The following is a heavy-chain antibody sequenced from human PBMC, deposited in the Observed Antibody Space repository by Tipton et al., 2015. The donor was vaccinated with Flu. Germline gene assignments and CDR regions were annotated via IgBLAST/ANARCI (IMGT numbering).Heavy chain of an antibody. CDR3: AREYHYGSGSYPYYFDY. CDR1: GYSLNSYV. CDR2: ITGHNGNT. V-gene: IGHV1-18*01. J-gene: IGHJ4*02. Sequence: QLVQSGAEVKKPGASVKVSCKASGYSLNSYVISWVRQAPGQGLEWMGWITGHNGNTNYAQKFQGRVTMTTDTSTSTAYMELRSLRFDDTAVYYCAREYHYGSGSYPYYFDYWGQGTLVTVSS. D-gene: IGHD3-10*01.